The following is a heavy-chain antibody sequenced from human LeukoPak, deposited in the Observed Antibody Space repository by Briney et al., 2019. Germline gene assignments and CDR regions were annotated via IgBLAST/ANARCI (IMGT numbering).Heavy chain of an antibody. CDR2: VRDNGES. V-gene: IGHV4-59*08. D-gene: IGHD1-14*01. J-gene: IGHJ3*02. CDR3: ARQPAGTAAFDI. CDR1: GGSIAGYY. Sequence: SETLSLTCTVSGGSIAGYYWSWIRQPPGKGLEWIAYVRDNGESNYNPSLKSRVTISVDTRNNQISLRLNFVTAADTAIYYCARQPAGTAAFDIWGLGTMVTVSS.